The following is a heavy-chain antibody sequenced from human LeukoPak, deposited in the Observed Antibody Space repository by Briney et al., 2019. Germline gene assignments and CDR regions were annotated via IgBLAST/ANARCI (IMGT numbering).Heavy chain of an antibody. J-gene: IGHJ4*02. CDR2: IKQDGIEE. D-gene: IGHD3-3*01. V-gene: IGHV3-7*01. Sequence: GGSLRLSCAASGFTFSSYWMSWVRQAPGKGLEWVANIKQDGIEEYYVDSVKGRFTISRDNAKKSLYLQMNSLRAEDTAVYYCARDWSDGFDYWGQGTLVTVSS. CDR3: ARDWSDGFDY. CDR1: GFTFSSYW.